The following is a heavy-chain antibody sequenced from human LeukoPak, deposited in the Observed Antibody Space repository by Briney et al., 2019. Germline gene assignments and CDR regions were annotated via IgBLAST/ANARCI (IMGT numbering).Heavy chain of an antibody. V-gene: IGHV3-43*02. CDR2: ISGDGGST. CDR1: GFMFHDYA. J-gene: IGHJ4*02. D-gene: IGHD6-19*01. Sequence: GGSLRLSCAAPGFMFHDYAIHWVRQAPGKGLEWVSLISGDGGSTFYADSVKGRFTISRDNSKNSLYLQMNSLRSDDTAFYYCARESESSGWYDYWGQGTLVTVSS. CDR3: ARESESSGWYDY.